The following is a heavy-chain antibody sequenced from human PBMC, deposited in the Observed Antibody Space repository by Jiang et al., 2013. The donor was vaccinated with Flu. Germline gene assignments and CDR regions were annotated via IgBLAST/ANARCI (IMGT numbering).Heavy chain of an antibody. D-gene: IGHD2-2*01. V-gene: IGHV4-31*03. Sequence: SQTLSLTCTVSGGSISSGGYYWSWIRQHPGKGLEWIGYIYYSGSTYYNPSLKSRVTISVDTSKNQFSLKLSSVTAADTAVYYCARVAKQYCSSTSCYPGAFDYWGQGTLVTVSS. J-gene: IGHJ4*02. CDR2: IYYSGST. CDR3: ARVAKQYCSSTSCYPGAFDY. CDR1: GGSISSGGYY.